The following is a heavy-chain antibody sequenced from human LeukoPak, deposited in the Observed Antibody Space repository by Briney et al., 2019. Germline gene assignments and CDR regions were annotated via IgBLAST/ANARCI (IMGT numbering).Heavy chain of an antibody. J-gene: IGHJ5*02. CDR3: ARDLSSYDDNWFDP. CDR2: INHSGST. D-gene: IGHD5-12*01. V-gene: IGHV4-34*01. Sequence: SETLSLTCAVYGGSFSGYYWSWIRQPPGKGLEWIGEINHSGSTNYNPSLKSRVTISVDTSKNQFSLKLTSVTAADTAVYYCARDLSSYDDNWFDPWGQGTLVTVSS. CDR1: GGSFSGYY.